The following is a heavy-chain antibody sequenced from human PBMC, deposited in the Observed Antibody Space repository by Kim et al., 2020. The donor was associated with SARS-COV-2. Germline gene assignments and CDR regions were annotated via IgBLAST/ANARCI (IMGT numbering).Heavy chain of an antibody. D-gene: IGHD2-8*01. CDR2: IDWDDDK. CDR3: ARTSDKGYCTTRRCLWGGWFDP. CDR1: GFSLSTRGMC. V-gene: IGHV2-70*11. J-gene: IGHJ5*02. Sequence: SGPTLVNPTQTLTLTCTFSGFSLSTRGMCVSWVRQPPGRALEWLARIDWDDDKYYNTSLKTRLTISKNTPKNPVVLTVTNLEAVDTATYYCARTSDKGYCTTRRCLWGGWFDPWGQGILVTVSS.